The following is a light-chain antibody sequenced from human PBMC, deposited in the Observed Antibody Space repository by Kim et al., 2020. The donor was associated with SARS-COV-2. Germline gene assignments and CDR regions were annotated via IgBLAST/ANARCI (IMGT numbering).Light chain of an antibody. CDR1: RGDVGSYKY. Sequence: GQSGAISCAGTRGDVGSYKYVSWYQQHPGKSPKLIIYEVTKRPSGVPDRFAGSMSGNTASLTVSGLQAEDEADYYCASHGGYDYVFGTGTKVTVL. J-gene: IGLJ1*01. CDR2: EVT. V-gene: IGLV2-8*01. CDR3: ASHGGYDYV.